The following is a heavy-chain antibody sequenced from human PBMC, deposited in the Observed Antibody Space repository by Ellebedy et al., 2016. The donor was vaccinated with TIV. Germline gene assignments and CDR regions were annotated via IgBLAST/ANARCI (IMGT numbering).Heavy chain of an antibody. CDR3: AGRGY. V-gene: IGHV3-7*01. CDR1: GFTFSGYW. D-gene: IGHD3-10*01. Sequence: GESLKISXAASGFTFSGYWMTWVRQAPGKGLEWVANIKPDGREKYYVDSVKGRFTISRDYAKNSLYLEMNSLRAEDTAVYYWAGRGYWGQGTLVTVSS. CDR2: IKPDGREK. J-gene: IGHJ4*02.